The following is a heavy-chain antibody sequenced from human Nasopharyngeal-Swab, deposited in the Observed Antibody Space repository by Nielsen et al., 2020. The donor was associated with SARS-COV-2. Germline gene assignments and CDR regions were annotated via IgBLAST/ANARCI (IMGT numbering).Heavy chain of an antibody. J-gene: IGHJ4*02. CDR3: ARDRGDGYNLYYFDY. D-gene: IGHD5-24*01. CDR1: GFTFSSYG. Sequence: GGSLRLSCAASGFTFSSYGMHWVRQAPGKGLEWVAVISYDGSNKYYADSVKGRFTISRDNSKNTLYLQMNSLRAEDTAVYYCARDRGDGYNLYYFDYWDQGTLVTVSS. CDR2: ISYDGSNK. V-gene: IGHV3-30*03.